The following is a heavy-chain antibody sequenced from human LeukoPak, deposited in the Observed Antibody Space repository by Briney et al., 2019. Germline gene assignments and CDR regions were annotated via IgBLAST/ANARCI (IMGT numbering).Heavy chain of an antibody. CDR1: GYTLTELS. CDR3: ATDSVTYLAAARGAFDI. D-gene: IGHD6-13*01. V-gene: IGHV1-24*01. J-gene: IGHJ3*02. CDR2: FDPEDGET. Sequence: ASVKFSCKVSGYTLTELSMHCVRQAPGKGLEWMGGFDPEDGETIYAQKFQGRVTMTEDTSTDTAYMELSSLRSEDTAVYYCATDSVTYLAAARGAFDIWGQGTMVTVSS.